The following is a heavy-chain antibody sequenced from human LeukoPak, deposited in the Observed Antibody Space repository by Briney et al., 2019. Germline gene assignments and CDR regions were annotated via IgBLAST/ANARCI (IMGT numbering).Heavy chain of an antibody. CDR2: IWYDGSNK. CDR3: ARGCGSGWGKDY. D-gene: IGHD6-19*01. V-gene: IGHV3-33*01. J-gene: IGHJ4*02. Sequence: GGSLRLSCAASGFTFSSYGMHWVRQAPGKGLEWVAVIWYDGSNKYYADSVKGRFTISRDNSNNTLYLQMNSLRAEDTAVYYCARGCGSGWGKDYWGQGTLVTVSS. CDR1: GFTFSSYG.